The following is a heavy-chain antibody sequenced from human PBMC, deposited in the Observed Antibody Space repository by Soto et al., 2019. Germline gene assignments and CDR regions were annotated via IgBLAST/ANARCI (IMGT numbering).Heavy chain of an antibody. CDR3: ARHVGTLVTRTHNWFDP. Sequence: SETLSLTCTVSGGSISSSSYYWGWIRQPPGKGLEWIGSIYYSGSTYYNPSLKSRVTISVDTSKNQFSLKLSSVTAADTAVYYCARHVGTLVTRTHNWFDPWGQGTLVTVSS. J-gene: IGHJ5*02. D-gene: IGHD4-4*01. V-gene: IGHV4-39*01. CDR2: IYYSGST. CDR1: GGSISSSSYY.